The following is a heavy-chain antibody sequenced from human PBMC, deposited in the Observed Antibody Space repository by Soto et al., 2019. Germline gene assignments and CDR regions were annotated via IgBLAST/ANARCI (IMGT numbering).Heavy chain of an antibody. CDR3: AKDIHYGDYDPAFDI. D-gene: IGHD4-17*01. CDR2: ISYDGSNK. CDR1: GFTFSSYG. Sequence: PGGSLRLSCAASGFTFSSYGMHWVRQAPGKGLEWVAVISYDGSNKYYADSVKGRFTISRDNSKNTLYLQMNSLRAEDTAVYYCAKDIHYGDYDPAFDIWGQGKMVTVS. V-gene: IGHV3-30*18. J-gene: IGHJ3*02.